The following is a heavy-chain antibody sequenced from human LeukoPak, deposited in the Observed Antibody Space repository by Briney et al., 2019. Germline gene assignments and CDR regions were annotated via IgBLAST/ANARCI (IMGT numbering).Heavy chain of an antibody. D-gene: IGHD3-22*01. V-gene: IGHV3-9*01. CDR2: ISWNSGSI. J-gene: IGHJ4*02. Sequence: QPGGSLRLSCAASGFTFDDYAMHWVRQAPGKGLEWVSGISWNSGSIGYADSVKGRFTIDRDNSKNTVYLQMNSLRADDTALYSCARQEARNYYYEGLDYWGQGTLVTVSS. CDR1: GFTFDDYA. CDR3: ARQEARNYYYEGLDY.